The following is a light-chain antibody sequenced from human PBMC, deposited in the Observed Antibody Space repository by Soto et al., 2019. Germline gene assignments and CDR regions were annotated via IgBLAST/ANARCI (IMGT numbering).Light chain of an antibody. CDR2: GTS. CDR1: QSISIW. Sequence: DIHMTQSPSTLSASVGDRVTITCRASQSISIWLAWYQQKPGRAPNLLIYGTSILESGVPSRFSGSGSGTEFTLTISSLQPDDFATYYCQHYYDYSWTFGQGTKVEIK. CDR3: QHYYDYSWT. V-gene: IGKV1-5*03. J-gene: IGKJ1*01.